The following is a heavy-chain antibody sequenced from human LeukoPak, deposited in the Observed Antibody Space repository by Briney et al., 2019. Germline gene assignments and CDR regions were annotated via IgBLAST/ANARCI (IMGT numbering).Heavy chain of an antibody. V-gene: IGHV3-53*01. J-gene: IGHJ6*03. CDR2: IYSGGST. Sequence: PGGSLRLSCAASGFTVSSTYMNWVRQAPGKGLEWVTVIYSGGSTYYADSVKGRFTISRDNSKNTLYLQMNSLRAEDTAVYYCASRSGYYYYYMDVWGKGTTVTISS. CDR3: ASRSGYYYYYMDV. CDR1: GFTVSSTY.